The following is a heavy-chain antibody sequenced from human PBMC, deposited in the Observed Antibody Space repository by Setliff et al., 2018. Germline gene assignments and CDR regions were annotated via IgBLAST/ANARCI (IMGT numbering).Heavy chain of an antibody. J-gene: IGHJ6*03. V-gene: IGHV1-69*13. Sequence: GASVKVSCKASGYTFTGYYMHWVRQAPGQGLEWMGGIIPIFGTANYAQKFQGRVTITADESTSTAYMELSSLRSEDTAVYYCAREGLIADTTYYYYYYMDVWGKGTTVTVSS. CDR3: AREGLIADTTYYYYYYMDV. CDR2: IIPIFGTA. CDR1: GYTFTGYY. D-gene: IGHD2-21*01.